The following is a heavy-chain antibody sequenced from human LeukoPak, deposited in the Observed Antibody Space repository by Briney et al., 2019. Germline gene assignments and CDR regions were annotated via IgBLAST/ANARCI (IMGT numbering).Heavy chain of an antibody. CDR2: IYPGDSDT. CDR1: GYSFTTYW. Sequence: GESLKISCKGSGYSFTTYWIAWVRPMSGKGLEWMGIIYPGDSDTKYSPSFEGQVTISADKSISTAYLQWSSLKASDTAIYYCARYEGAVMQQLVPGNYFEYWGQGTLVTVSS. J-gene: IGHJ4*02. V-gene: IGHV5-51*01. D-gene: IGHD6-13*01. CDR3: ARYEGAVMQQLVPGNYFEY.